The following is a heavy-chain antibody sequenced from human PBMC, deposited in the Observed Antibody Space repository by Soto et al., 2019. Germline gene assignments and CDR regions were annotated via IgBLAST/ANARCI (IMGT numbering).Heavy chain of an antibody. CDR2: IIPIFGTI. D-gene: IGHD1-1*01. V-gene: IGHV1-69*01. CDR3: ARPRTVATTKGYDY. Sequence: QVQLVQSGAEVKKPGSSVKVSCEASGGTFSNYPFTWVRQAPGQGLDWMGGIIPIFGTITYAQKFQGRVTISADESTSVVYMEMSDLTSEDTAVYYCARPRTVATTKGYDYWGQGTLVTVSS. CDR1: GGTFSNYP. J-gene: IGHJ4*02.